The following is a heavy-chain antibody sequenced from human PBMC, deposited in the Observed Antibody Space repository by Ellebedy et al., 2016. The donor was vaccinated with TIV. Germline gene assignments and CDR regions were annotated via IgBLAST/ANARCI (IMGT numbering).Heavy chain of an antibody. Sequence: MPGGSLRLSCTVSGGSISGYYWGWIRQPPGRRLEWIGYIYYSGITDYNPSLRSRVIISVDTSKNQLSLKLSSVTAADAAMYYCARWNEGFDYWGQGTLVTVSS. V-gene: IGHV4-59*08. CDR1: GGSISGYY. D-gene: IGHD1-1*01. CDR2: IYYSGIT. CDR3: ARWNEGFDY. J-gene: IGHJ4*02.